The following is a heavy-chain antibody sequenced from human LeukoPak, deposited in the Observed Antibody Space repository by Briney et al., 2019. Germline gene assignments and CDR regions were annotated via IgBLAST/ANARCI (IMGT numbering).Heavy chain of an antibody. V-gene: IGHV5-51*01. CDR2: IYPGDSDT. J-gene: IGHJ4*02. Sequence: GESLKISCKGSGYSFSNYWIGWVRQMPGKGLEWMGIIYPGDSDTRYSPSFQGQVTISADKSISTAYMELSRLRSDDTAVYYCARHHSITMVRGVMVDQETTLDYWGQGTLVTVPS. CDR1: GYSFSNYW. CDR3: ARHHSITMVRGVMVDQETTLDY. D-gene: IGHD3-10*01.